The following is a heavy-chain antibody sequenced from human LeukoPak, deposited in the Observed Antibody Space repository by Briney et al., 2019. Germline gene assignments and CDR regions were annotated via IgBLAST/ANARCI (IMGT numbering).Heavy chain of an antibody. D-gene: IGHD2-15*01. V-gene: IGHV4-59*01. CDR2: INYIVST. CDR1: GGSISTYY. Sequence: SETLSLTCTVSGGSISTYYWGWIRQPPGKGLEWIGYINYIVSTNYNPSLKSRVTMSVDTSKNQFSLKLNSVTAADTAVYSCARGSSWFDYWGQGTRVTVSS. J-gene: IGHJ4*02. CDR3: ARGSSWFDY.